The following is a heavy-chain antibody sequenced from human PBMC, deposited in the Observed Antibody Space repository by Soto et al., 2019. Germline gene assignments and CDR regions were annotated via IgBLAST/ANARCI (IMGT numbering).Heavy chain of an antibody. J-gene: IGHJ4*02. CDR2: IYWDDDK. Sequence: SGPTLVNPTQTLTLTCTFSGFSLSTSGVGVGWIRQPPGKALEWLALIYWDDDKRYSPSLKSRLTITKDTSKNQEVLTMTNMDPVDTATYYCAHSVPTTVTTSHFDYWGQGTLVTVSS. V-gene: IGHV2-5*02. CDR3: AHSVPTTVTTSHFDY. D-gene: IGHD4-17*01. CDR1: GFSLSTSGVG.